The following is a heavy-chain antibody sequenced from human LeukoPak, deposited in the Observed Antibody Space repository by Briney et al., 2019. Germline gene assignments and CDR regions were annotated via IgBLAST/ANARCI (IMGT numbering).Heavy chain of an antibody. CDR3: ARGVRITMVRGVNTASY. J-gene: IGHJ4*02. Sequence: GASVKVSCKASGYTFTGYYMHWVRQAPGQGLVWMGWINPNSGGTNYAQKFQGRVTMTRDTSISTAYMELSRLRSDDTAVYYCARGVRITMVRGVNTASYWGQGTLVTVSS. CDR1: GYTFTGYY. CDR2: INPNSGGT. V-gene: IGHV1-2*02. D-gene: IGHD3-10*01.